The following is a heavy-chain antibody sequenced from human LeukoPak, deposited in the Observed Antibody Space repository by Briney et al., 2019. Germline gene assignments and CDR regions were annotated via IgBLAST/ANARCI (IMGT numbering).Heavy chain of an antibody. J-gene: IGHJ5*02. CDR2: IYTSGST. CDR1: GGSISSSTYY. CDR3: AREWERQWLANWFDP. Sequence: SETLSLTCTVSGGSISSSTYYWGWIRQPAGKGLEWIGRIYTSGSTNYNPSLRSRVTISVDTSKNQFSLKLSSVTAADTAVYYCAREWERQWLANWFDPWGQGTLVTVSS. V-gene: IGHV4-61*02. D-gene: IGHD6-19*01.